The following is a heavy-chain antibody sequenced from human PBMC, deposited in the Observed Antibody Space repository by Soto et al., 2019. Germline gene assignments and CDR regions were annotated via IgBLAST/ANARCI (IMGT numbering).Heavy chain of an antibody. V-gene: IGHV1-69*06. CDR3: ARDIKRAAAAGYYYYNAMDV. D-gene: IGHD6-13*01. CDR1: GGTFRSYC. CDR2: IIPIFDTS. J-gene: IGHJ6*02. Sequence: GASVEVSCEASGGTFRSYCINWVRQAPGQGLEWMGGIIPIFDTSNSAQKFQGRVTIIADKSTSTVYMELSSLRSEDTAVYYCARDIKRAAAAGYYYYNAMDVWGQGTTVTVSS.